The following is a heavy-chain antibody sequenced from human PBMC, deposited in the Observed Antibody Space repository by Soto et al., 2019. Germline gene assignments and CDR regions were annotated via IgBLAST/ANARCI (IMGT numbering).Heavy chain of an antibody. V-gene: IGHV3-15*01. CDR1: GFPFSNAW. D-gene: IGHD3-16*02. CDR2: IKSETDGGTT. J-gene: IGHJ4*02. CDR3: TTYDYIWGKYRYRWAY. Sequence: EVQLLESGGGLVKPGGSLRLSCAASGFPFSNAWMSWVRQVPVEGLEWVARIKSETDGGTTDYAAPVEGRFTISRDDSNNTLDLQMNNLKTEDTAVYYCTTYDYIWGKYRYRWAYWGQGTMVTVSS.